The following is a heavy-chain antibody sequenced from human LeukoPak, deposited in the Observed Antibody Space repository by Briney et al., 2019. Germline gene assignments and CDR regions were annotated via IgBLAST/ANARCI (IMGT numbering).Heavy chain of an antibody. D-gene: IGHD4-17*01. CDR2: IKQDGSEK. Sequence: TGGSLRLSCAASGFTFSSYWMSWVRQAPGKGLEWVANIKQDGSEKYYVDSVKGRFTISRDNAKNSLYLQMNSLRAEDTAVYYCARGSDRDYVGYYYYYYMDVWGKGTTVTVSS. V-gene: IGHV3-7*01. J-gene: IGHJ6*03. CDR1: GFTFSSYW. CDR3: ARGSDRDYVGYYYYYYMDV.